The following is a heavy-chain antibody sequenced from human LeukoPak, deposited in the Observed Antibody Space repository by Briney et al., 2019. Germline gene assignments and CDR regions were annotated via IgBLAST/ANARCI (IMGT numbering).Heavy chain of an antibody. CDR2: IYHSGST. D-gene: IGHD6-13*01. V-gene: IGHV4-34*01. CDR3: ARGTGEQQLVGTPFDY. J-gene: IGHJ4*02. CDR1: GGSFSGYY. Sequence: SGTLSLTCAVYGGSFSGYYWNWIRQPPGKGLEWIGYIYHSGSTYYNPSLKSRVTISVDRSKNQFSLKLSSVTAADTAVYYCARGTGEQQLVGTPFDYWGQGTLVTVSS.